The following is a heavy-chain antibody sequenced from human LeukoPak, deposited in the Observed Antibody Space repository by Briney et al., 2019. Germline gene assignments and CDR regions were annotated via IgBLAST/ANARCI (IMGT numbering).Heavy chain of an antibody. CDR3: TRGGAVAGDY. Sequence: GGSLRLSCAGSGFAFNSYWMHWVRQAPGKGLVWVSRIISDGSSASYADSVKGRFTISRDNAKNTLYLQMNSLRAEDTAVYYCTRGGAVAGDYWGQGTLVTVSS. J-gene: IGHJ4*02. CDR1: GFAFNSYW. D-gene: IGHD6-19*01. V-gene: IGHV3-74*01. CDR2: IISDGSSA.